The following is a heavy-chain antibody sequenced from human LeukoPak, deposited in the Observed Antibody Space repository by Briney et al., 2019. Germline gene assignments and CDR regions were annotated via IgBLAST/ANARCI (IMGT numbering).Heavy chain of an antibody. CDR1: GFTFRSYS. CDR3: ARGNIVGASLFDY. J-gene: IGHJ4*02. Sequence: GGSLRLSCAASGFTFRSYSMNWVRQAPGKGLEWVSYISSSGSTIYYADSVKGRFTISRDNAKNSLYLQMNSLRADDTAVYYCARGNIVGASLFDYWGQGTLVTVSS. V-gene: IGHV3-48*01. CDR2: ISSSGSTI. D-gene: IGHD1-26*01.